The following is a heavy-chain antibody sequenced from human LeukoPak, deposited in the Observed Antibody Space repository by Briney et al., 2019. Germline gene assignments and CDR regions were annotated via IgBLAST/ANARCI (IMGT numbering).Heavy chain of an antibody. V-gene: IGHV1-8*01. CDR1: GYTFTSYD. J-gene: IGHJ4*02. Sequence: ASVKVSYKASGYTFTSYDINWVRQATGQGLEWMGWMNPNSGNTGYAQKFQGRVTMTRNTSISTAYMELSSLRSEDTAVYCCARGSSYYDSSGYPNFDYWGQGTLVTVSS. CDR3: ARGSSYYDSSGYPNFDY. D-gene: IGHD3-22*01. CDR2: MNPNSGNT.